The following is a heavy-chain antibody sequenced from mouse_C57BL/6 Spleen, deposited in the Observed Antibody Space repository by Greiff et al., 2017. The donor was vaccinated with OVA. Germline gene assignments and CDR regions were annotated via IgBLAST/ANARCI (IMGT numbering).Heavy chain of an antibody. CDR1: GFTFSDYY. V-gene: IGHV5-16*01. J-gene: IGHJ4*01. D-gene: IGHD2-4*01. Sequence: EVQLVESEGGLVQPGSSMKLSCTASGFTFSDYYMAWVRQVPEKGLEWVANINYDGSSTYYLDSLKSRFIISRDNAKNILYLQMSSLKSEDTATYYCARYDYDEGYAMDYWGQGTSVTVSS. CDR2: INYDGSST. CDR3: ARYDYDEGYAMDY.